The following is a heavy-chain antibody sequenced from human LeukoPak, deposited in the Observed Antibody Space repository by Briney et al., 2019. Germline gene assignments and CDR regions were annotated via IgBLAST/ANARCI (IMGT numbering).Heavy chain of an antibody. CDR1: RFTFSNYW. Sequence: GGSLRLSCAASRFTFSNYWMSWVRQAPGKGLEWVANINQDGSERYYVDSVKGRFTISRDNTKNSLYLQMNSPRVEDTAVYYCASLAGGYFIDHWGQGTLVTVSS. D-gene: IGHD1-26*01. V-gene: IGHV3-7*01. J-gene: IGHJ4*02. CDR3: ASLAGGYFIDH. CDR2: INQDGSER.